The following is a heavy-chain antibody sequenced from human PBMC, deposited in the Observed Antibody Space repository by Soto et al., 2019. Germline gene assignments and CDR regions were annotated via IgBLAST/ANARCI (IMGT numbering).Heavy chain of an antibody. J-gene: IGHJ4*02. CDR1: GYTFTSYG. D-gene: IGHD6-13*01. CDR2: ISAYNGNT. CDR3: ASIIAAAGSHDY. V-gene: IGHV1-18*01. Sequence: ASVKVSCKASGYTFTSYGISWVRQAPGQGLEWMGWISAYNGNTNYAQKLRGRVTMTTDTSTSTAYMELRSLRSDDTAVYYCASIIAAAGSHDYWGQGTLVTVSS.